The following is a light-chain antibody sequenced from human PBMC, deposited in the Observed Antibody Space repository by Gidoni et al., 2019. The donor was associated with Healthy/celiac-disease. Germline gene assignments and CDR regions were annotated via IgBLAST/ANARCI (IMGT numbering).Light chain of an antibody. J-gene: IGLJ3*02. CDR3: QTWGTGMGV. CDR1: SGHSTYA. Sequence: QLVLTQSPSASASLGASVKLTCTLSSGHSTYAIAWHQQQPEKGPQYLMKLNSDGSHFKGDGIPDRFSGSSSGAERYLTISSLQSEDEADYFCQTWGTGMGVFGGGTKLTVL. V-gene: IGLV4-69*01. CDR2: LNSDGSH.